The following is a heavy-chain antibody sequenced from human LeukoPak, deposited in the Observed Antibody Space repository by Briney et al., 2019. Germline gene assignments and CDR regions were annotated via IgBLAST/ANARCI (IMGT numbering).Heavy chain of an antibody. J-gene: IGHJ6*03. D-gene: IGHD2-15*01. CDR3: ARSFAQVDIVVVVAATSHYYYYMDV. CDR2: IITIFGTA. V-gene: IGHV1-69*06. Sequence: SVKVSCKASGGTFSSYAISWVRQAPGQGLEWMGGIITIFGTANYAQKFQGRVTITADKYTSTAYMELSSLRSEDTAVYYCARSFAQVDIVVVVAATSHYYYYMDVWGKGTTVTVSS. CDR1: GGTFSSYA.